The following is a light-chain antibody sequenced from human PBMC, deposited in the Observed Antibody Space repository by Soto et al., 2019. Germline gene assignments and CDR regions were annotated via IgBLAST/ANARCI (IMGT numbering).Light chain of an antibody. CDR1: SSDVGTYNL. J-gene: IGLJ1*01. CDR2: EVT. Sequence: QSALTQPASVSGSPGQSITISCSGPSSDVGTYNLVSWYEQYPGKAYRHMNYEVTKRPSGVSNRFSGSKSGNTPSLTISCLQSEDEADYYCCSYAGSSSSIFGTGTRSPS. CDR3: CSYAGSSSSI. V-gene: IGLV2-23*02.